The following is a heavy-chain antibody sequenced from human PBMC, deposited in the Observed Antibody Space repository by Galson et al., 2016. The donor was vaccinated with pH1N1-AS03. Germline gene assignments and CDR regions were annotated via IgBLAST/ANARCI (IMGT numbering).Heavy chain of an antibody. Sequence: SLRLSCAASGFTFSTYTMNWVRQAPGKGLEWVAYISSSSRFIYYADAVQGRFTITKDSPKNSVYLHMNGLKAEDTAVYYCARGGGYSSGWIDFWGQGTLVSVSS. D-gene: IGHD3-22*01. CDR2: ISSSSRFI. J-gene: IGHJ4*02. V-gene: IGHV3-21*01. CDR1: GFTFSTYT. CDR3: ARGGGYSSGWIDF.